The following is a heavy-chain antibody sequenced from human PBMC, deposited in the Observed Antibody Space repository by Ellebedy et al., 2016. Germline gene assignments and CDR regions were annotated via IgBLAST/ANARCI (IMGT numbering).Heavy chain of an antibody. CDR3: AALQWLAPAWYFDL. D-gene: IGHD6-19*01. Sequence: GSLRLSCTVSGDSIRSRSYYWGWIRQPPGGGLEWIGSIYYSGTTYYNPSLKSRVTISIDTSKNQFSLKLSSVTAADTAVYYCAALQWLAPAWYFDLWGRGTLVTVSS. V-gene: IGHV4-39*01. CDR1: GDSIRSRSYY. CDR2: IYYSGTT. J-gene: IGHJ2*01.